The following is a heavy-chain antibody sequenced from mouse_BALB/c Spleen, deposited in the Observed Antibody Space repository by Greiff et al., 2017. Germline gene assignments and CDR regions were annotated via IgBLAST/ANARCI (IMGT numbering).Heavy chain of an antibody. CDR3: ARDFTVVARGRYFDV. CDR2: ISDGGSYT. CDR1: GFTFSDYY. J-gene: IGHJ1*01. V-gene: IGHV5-4*02. Sequence: DVQLVESGGGLVKPGGSLKLSCAASGFTFSDYYMYWVRQTPEKRLEWVATISDGGSYTYYPDSVKGRFTISRDNAKNNLYLQMSSLKSEDTAMYYCARDFTVVARGRYFDVWGAGTTVTVSS. D-gene: IGHD1-1*01.